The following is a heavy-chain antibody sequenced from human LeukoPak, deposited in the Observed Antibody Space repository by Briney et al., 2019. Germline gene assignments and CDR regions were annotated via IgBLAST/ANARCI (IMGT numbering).Heavy chain of an antibody. D-gene: IGHD2-2*01. V-gene: IGHV1-2*02. CDR2: INPYSGGT. CDR1: GYTFTGYY. Sequence: ASVKVSCKSSGYTFTGYYMHWVRQAPRQGLEWMGWINPYSGGTNYAQKFQGRVTMTRDTSISTAYMELSRLRSDDTAVYYCARGYCSSTSCYWYFDYWGQGTMVTVSS. J-gene: IGHJ4*02. CDR3: ARGYCSSTSCYWYFDY.